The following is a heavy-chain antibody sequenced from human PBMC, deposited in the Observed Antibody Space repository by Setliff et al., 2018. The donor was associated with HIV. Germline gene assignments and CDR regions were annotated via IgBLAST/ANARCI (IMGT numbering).Heavy chain of an antibody. CDR3: ARDDYVWGSQGDDAFDI. V-gene: IGHV3-48*03. D-gene: IGHD3-16*01. Sequence: PGESLKISCEASGFTFRSYEMNWVRQAPGVGLEWLSYIGSAGDSTIFYADSVKGRFTISRDDAKNSLYLQMNSLRAEDTAVYYCARDDYVWGSQGDDAFDIWCQGTMVTVSS. CDR2: IGSAGDSTI. CDR1: GFTFRSYE. J-gene: IGHJ3*02.